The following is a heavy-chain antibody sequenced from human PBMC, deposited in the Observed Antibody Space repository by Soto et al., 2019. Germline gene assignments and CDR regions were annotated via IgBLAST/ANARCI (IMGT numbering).Heavy chain of an antibody. CDR3: ARSPNYYYYGFDV. D-gene: IGHD3-10*01. CDR2: IYYSGST. Sequence: SETLSLTXTVSGGSVSSGDYFWSWLRQSPGKRLEWIAYIYYSGSTNYNPSLKSRATISVDTSKSQVSLTLTSMTAADAALYYCARSPNYYYYGFDVWGQGTAVTVSS. J-gene: IGHJ6*02. CDR1: GGSVSSGDYF. V-gene: IGHV4-61*08.